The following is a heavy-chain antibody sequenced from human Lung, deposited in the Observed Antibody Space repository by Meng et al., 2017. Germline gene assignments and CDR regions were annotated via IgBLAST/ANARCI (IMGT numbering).Heavy chain of an antibody. Sequence: GESLKISCAASGFTFSSYSMSWVRQAPGKGLEWVSVISSNGGTTVYADSAKGRFTISRDNSKNTLYQQLNSLRADDTAVFYCAKHSSGYYQSFDSWGQGTLVTVSS. CDR1: GFTFSSYS. V-gene: IGHV3-23*01. CDR2: ISSNGGTT. D-gene: IGHD3-22*01. CDR3: AKHSSGYYQSFDS. J-gene: IGHJ4*02.